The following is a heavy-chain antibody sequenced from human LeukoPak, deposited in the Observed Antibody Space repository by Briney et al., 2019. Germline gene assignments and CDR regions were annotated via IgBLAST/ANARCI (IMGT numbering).Heavy chain of an antibody. CDR1: GYTFTGYY. Sequence: GASVKVSCKASGYTFTGYYMHWVRQAPGQGLEWMGWINPNSGGTNYAQKFQGRVTMTRDTSISTAYMELSRLRSDDTAVYYCARDAEDIVVVVAADNWFDPWGQGTLVTVSS. CDR2: INPNSGGT. CDR3: ARDAEDIVVVVAADNWFDP. D-gene: IGHD2-15*01. V-gene: IGHV1-2*02. J-gene: IGHJ5*02.